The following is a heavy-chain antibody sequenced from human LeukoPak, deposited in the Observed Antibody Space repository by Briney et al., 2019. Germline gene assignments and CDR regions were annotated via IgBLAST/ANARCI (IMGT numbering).Heavy chain of an antibody. Sequence: GGSLRLSCAASGFTFSSYSMNWVLQAPGKGLEWVSSISSSSSYIYYADSVKGRFTISRDNAKNSLYLQMNSLRAEDTAVYYCARDAARNRCDYWGQGTLVTVSS. CDR3: ARDAARNRCDY. V-gene: IGHV3-21*01. CDR1: GFTFSSYS. CDR2: ISSSSSYI. J-gene: IGHJ4*02. D-gene: IGHD1-14*01.